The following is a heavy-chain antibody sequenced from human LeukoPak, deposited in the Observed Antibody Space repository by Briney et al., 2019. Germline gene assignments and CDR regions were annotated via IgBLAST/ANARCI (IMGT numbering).Heavy chain of an antibody. CDR1: GFTFSSYW. J-gene: IGHJ4*02. D-gene: IGHD3-22*01. Sequence: PGGSLRLSCAASGFTFSSYWMHWVRQAPGKGLVWVSRINSDGSSTSYADSVKGRFTISRDNSKNSLYLQMNSLRTEDTALYYCAKGDYYDSSGYYPDYWGQGTLVTVSS. CDR2: INSDGSST. CDR3: AKGDYYDSSGYYPDY. V-gene: IGHV3-74*01.